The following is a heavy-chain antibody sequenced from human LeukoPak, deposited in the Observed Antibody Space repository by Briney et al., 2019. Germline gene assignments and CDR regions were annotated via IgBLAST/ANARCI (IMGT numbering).Heavy chain of an antibody. D-gene: IGHD3-22*01. Sequence: PSETLSLTCTVSGGSISSYYWSWIRQPPGKGLEWIGYIYYSGSTNYNPSLKSRVTISVDTSKNQFSLKLSSVTAADTAAYYCARRSYFDSSGYVTGFDPWGQGTLVTVSS. V-gene: IGHV4-59*01. CDR1: GGSISSYY. CDR2: IYYSGST. CDR3: ARRSYFDSSGYVTGFDP. J-gene: IGHJ5*02.